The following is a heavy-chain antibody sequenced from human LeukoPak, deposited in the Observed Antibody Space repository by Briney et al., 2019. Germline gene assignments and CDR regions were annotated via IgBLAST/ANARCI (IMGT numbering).Heavy chain of an antibody. Sequence: GGSLRLSCAASGFTFDDYAMHWVRQAPGKGLEWVSGISWNSGSIGYADSVKGRFTISRDNAKNSLYLQMNSLRAEDTALYYSAKGGPYYYDSSGYYWVFDYWGQGTLVTVSS. D-gene: IGHD3-22*01. CDR1: GFTFDDYA. CDR3: AKGGPYYYDSSGYYWVFDY. V-gene: IGHV3-9*01. J-gene: IGHJ4*02. CDR2: ISWNSGSI.